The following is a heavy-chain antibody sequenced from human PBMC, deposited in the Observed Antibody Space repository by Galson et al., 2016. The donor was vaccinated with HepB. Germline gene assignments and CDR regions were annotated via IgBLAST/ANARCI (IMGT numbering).Heavy chain of an antibody. CDR3: TQVTHFTL. CDR2: IRDKTDGGPV. CDR1: GFTFSVAW. Sequence: SLRLSCAASGFTFSVAWLSWVRQAPGKGLEWVGRIRDKTDGGPVDYAAPVKGRFTISRDDSKNTLYLDMNSLQTEDTAVYYCTQVTHFTLGGQGNLVTVSS. V-gene: IGHV3-15*01. D-gene: IGHD3-10*01. J-gene: IGHJ4*02.